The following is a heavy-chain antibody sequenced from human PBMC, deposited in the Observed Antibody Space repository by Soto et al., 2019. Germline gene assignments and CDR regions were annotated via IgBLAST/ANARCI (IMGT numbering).Heavy chain of an antibody. CDR2: IRSKANSYAT. Sequence: EVQQVESGGGLVQPGGSLKLSCAASGFTFSGSATHWVRQASGKGLEWVGRIRSKANSYATAYAASVKGRFTISRDDSKNTAYLQMNSLKTEDTAVYYCTRRVEGIVAAGVPIDYWGQGTLVTVSS. V-gene: IGHV3-73*02. J-gene: IGHJ4*02. CDR1: GFTFSGSA. CDR3: TRRVEGIVAAGVPIDY. D-gene: IGHD6-13*01.